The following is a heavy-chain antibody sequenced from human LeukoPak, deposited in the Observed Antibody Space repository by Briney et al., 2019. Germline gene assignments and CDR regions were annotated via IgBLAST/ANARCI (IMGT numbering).Heavy chain of an antibody. CDR1: GFTFSSYE. D-gene: IGHD2-15*01. V-gene: IGHV3-48*03. CDR2: ISSSGSTI. Sequence: GGSLILSCAASGFTFSSYEMNWVRQAPGKGLEWVSYISSSGSTIYYADSVKGRFTISRDNAKNSLYLQMNSLRAEDTAVYYCVREDMGYCSGGSCYRAWFDPWGQGTLVTVSS. J-gene: IGHJ5*02. CDR3: VREDMGYCSGGSCYRAWFDP.